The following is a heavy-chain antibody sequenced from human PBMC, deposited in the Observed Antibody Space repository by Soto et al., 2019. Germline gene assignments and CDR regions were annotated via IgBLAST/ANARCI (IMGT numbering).Heavy chain of an antibody. Sequence: GGSLRLSCAASGFTFNIAAIHWVRQASGKGLEWVGLIRNKANSYATAYAASVKGRFTISRDDSKNTAYLQMNSLKTEDTAVYYCTSLYCSSTSCYLEGVEDYYGMDVWGQGTTVTVSS. CDR3: TSLYCSSTSCYLEGVEDYYGMDV. J-gene: IGHJ6*02. D-gene: IGHD2-2*01. CDR2: IRNKANSYAT. V-gene: IGHV3-73*01. CDR1: GFTFNIAA.